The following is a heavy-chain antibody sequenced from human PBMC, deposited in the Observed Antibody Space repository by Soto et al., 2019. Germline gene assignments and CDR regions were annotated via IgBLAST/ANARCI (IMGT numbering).Heavy chain of an antibody. V-gene: IGHV4-4*07. CDR2: IYSGGRN. D-gene: IGHD6-13*01. CDR3: ARGSSRWDY. J-gene: IGHJ4*02. Sequence: TSEPLSLTYTVSYGYISSFYWSWIRQPAGKGLEWIGRIYSGGRNNYNPSLKSRVTMSVDTSKNQFSLRLSSVTAADTAMYYCARGSSRWDYWGQGTLVTVSS. CDR1: YGYISSFY.